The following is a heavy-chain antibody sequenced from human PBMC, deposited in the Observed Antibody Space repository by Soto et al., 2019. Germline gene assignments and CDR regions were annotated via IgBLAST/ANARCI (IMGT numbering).Heavy chain of an antibody. V-gene: IGHV4-59*08. Sequence: SETLSLTCTVSGGSISSYYWSWIRQPPGKGLEWIGYIYYSGSTNYNPSLKSRVTISVDTSKNQFSLKLSSVTAADTAVYYCARLTIAAAIHDYWGQGTLVTVSS. J-gene: IGHJ4*02. CDR2: IYYSGST. D-gene: IGHD6-13*01. CDR3: ARLTIAAAIHDY. CDR1: GGSISSYY.